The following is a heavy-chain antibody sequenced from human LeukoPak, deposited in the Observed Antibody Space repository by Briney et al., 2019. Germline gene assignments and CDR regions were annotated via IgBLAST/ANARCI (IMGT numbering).Heavy chain of an antibody. J-gene: IGHJ5*01. CDR3: VKDPRDTYGTNWFVS. V-gene: IGHV3-23*01. D-gene: IGHD2-21*01. CDR2: ISGTGGAT. Sequence: AGGSLRLSCVASGFSFGNYAMSWVRQAPPKGLHLVSQISGTGGATWYAGFARDRFTISRDNSKKTLYLQMSDLRGENTAMYYCVKDPRDTYGTNWFVSWGQGTLLIVSS. CDR1: GFSFGNYA.